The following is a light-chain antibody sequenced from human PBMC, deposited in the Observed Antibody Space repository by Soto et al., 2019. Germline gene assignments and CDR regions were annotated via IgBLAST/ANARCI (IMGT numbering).Light chain of an antibody. J-gene: IGLJ1*01. CDR1: SSDVGGYNY. CDR2: DVS. V-gene: IGLV2-11*01. Sequence: QSALTQPRSVSGSPGQSVTISCTGTSSDVGGYNYVSWYQQHPGKAPKLMIYDVSKRPSGVPDRFSGSKSGNTASLTICGXXXXXXXDYYCCSYAGSYTHVFGTGTKLTVL. CDR3: CSYAGSYTHV.